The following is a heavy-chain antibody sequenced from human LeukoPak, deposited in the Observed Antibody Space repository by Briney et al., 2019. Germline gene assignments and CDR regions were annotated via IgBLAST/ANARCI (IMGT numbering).Heavy chain of an antibody. D-gene: IGHD6-19*01. J-gene: IGHJ4*02. CDR2: FYDSGST. CDR3: ARGIAVAGGFDY. V-gene: IGHV4-39*01. Sequence: PSETLSLTCTVSGGSISSSTYYWDWIRQPPGKGLEWIGNFYDSGSTWYNPSLKSRVTISGDTSKNQFSLKLTSVTAADTAVYYCARGIAVAGGFDYWGQGTLVTVSS. CDR1: GGSISSSTYY.